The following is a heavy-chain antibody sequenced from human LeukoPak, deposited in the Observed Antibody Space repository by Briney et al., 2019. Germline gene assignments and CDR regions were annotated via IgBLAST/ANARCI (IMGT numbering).Heavy chain of an antibody. V-gene: IGHV3-53*01. CDR2: IYSGGST. CDR3: AKISWDGRGTFD. J-gene: IGHJ4*02. Sequence: GGSLRLSCAASGFTVSSNYMSWVRQAPGKGLEWVSVIYSGGSTYYADSVKGRFSISRDNSQDTLSLQMNNLRAEDTAVYYCAKISWDGRGTFDWGRGTLVTVSS. CDR1: GFTVSSNY. D-gene: IGHD1/OR15-1a*01.